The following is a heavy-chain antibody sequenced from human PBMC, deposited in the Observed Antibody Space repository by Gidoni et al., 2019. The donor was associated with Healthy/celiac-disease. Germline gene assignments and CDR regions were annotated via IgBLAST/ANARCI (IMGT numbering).Heavy chain of an antibody. CDR2: IGSKAYGGTT. V-gene: IGHV3-49*03. CDR3: TKGASQPVYGMDV. CDR1: GFTFGDYA. Sequence: EVQLVESGGGLVQPGRSLTLSCTDSGFTFGDYAMSWFRQDPGTGLEWVGFIGSKAYGGTTEYAASVKDRFTISRDDSKSIAYLQMNSLKTEDTAVYYCTKGASQPVYGMDVWGQGTTVTVSS. J-gene: IGHJ6*02. D-gene: IGHD2-2*01.